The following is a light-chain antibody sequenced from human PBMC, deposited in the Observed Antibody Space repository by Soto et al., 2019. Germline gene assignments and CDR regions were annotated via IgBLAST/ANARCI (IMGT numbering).Light chain of an antibody. J-gene: IGLJ7*01. V-gene: IGLV3-21*04. CDR1: NIGSKR. CDR3: QVWDSSSDHVV. Sequence: SYELTQPPSVSVAPGKTARITCGGSNIGSKRVHWYQQKPGQAPVVVIYNDSNRPSGIPERFSGSNSGNTATLTISRVEAGDEADFYCQVWDSSSDHVVFGGGTQLTVL. CDR2: NDS.